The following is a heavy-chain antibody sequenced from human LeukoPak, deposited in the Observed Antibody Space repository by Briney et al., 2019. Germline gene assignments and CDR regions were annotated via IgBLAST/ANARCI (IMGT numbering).Heavy chain of an antibody. V-gene: IGHV3-9*01. J-gene: IGHJ4*02. Sequence: GGSLRLSCAASGFTFDDYAMHWVRQAPGKGLEWVSGISWNSGSIGYADSVKGRFTISRDNAKNSLYLQMNSLRAEDTALYYCAKDIEAYYDSSGYFFDYWGQGTLVTVSS. CDR1: GFTFDDYA. CDR2: ISWNSGSI. CDR3: AKDIEAYYDSSGYFFDY. D-gene: IGHD3-22*01.